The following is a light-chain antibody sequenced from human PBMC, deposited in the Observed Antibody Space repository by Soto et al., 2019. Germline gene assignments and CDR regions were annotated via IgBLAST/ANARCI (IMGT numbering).Light chain of an antibody. CDR3: SSYTSSSTPIYV. J-gene: IGLJ1*01. Sequence: QSVLTQPVSVSESPGQSITISCTGTSSDVGGYNYVSWYQQHPGKAPKLMIYDVSNRPSGVSNRFSGSKSGNTASLTISGLQAEDEADYYCSSYTSSSTPIYVFGTGTKVTVL. CDR2: DVS. V-gene: IGLV2-14*01. CDR1: SSDVGGYNY.